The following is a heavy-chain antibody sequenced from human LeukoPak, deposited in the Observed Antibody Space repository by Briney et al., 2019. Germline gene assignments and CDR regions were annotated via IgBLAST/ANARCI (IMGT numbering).Heavy chain of an antibody. Sequence: GGSLRLACAASGFTFSSHSMNWVRQAPGKGLEWVSYISSSSSTIYYADSVKGRFTISRDNAKNSLYLQMNSLRAEDTAVYYCARGAYYYEDWGQGTLVTVSS. D-gene: IGHD3-22*01. V-gene: IGHV3-48*01. CDR3: ARGAYYYED. J-gene: IGHJ4*02. CDR2: ISSSSSTI. CDR1: GFTFSSHS.